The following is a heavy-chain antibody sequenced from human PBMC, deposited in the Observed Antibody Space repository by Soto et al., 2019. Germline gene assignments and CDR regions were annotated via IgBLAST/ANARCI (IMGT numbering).Heavy chain of an antibody. J-gene: IGHJ6*02. Sequence: SGPTLVNPTQTLTLTCTFSGFSLSTSGMCVSWIRQPPGKALEWLARIDWDDDKYYSTSLKTRLTISKDTSKNQVVLTMTNMDPVDTATYYCARCLASYYDFWSGYYPYGMDVWGQGTTVTAP. CDR2: IDWDDDK. CDR1: GFSLSTSGMC. V-gene: IGHV2-70*11. D-gene: IGHD3-3*01. CDR3: ARCLASYYDFWSGYYPYGMDV.